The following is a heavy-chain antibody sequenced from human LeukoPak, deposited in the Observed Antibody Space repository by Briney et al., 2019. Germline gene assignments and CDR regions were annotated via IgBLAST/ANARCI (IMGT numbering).Heavy chain of an antibody. V-gene: IGHV1-18*01. CDR2: ISPYNGNT. Sequence: ASVKVSCKGTGYNFINFGISWMRRAPGQGPEWMGWISPYNGNTNYAHKFQGRVTMTADTSTSTAYMELRTLRSDDTAMYYCAREPTAMVSFNWFDPWGQGTLVTVSS. J-gene: IGHJ5*01. CDR3: AREPTAMVSFNWFDP. D-gene: IGHD5-18*01. CDR1: GYNFINFG.